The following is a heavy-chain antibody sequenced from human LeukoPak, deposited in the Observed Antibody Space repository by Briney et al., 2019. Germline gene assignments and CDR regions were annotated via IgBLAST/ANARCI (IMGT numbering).Heavy chain of an antibody. CDR1: GGTFSSYA. J-gene: IGHJ4*02. CDR2: IIPIFGTA. Sequence: ASVKLSCKASGGTFSSYAISWVRQAPGQGLEWMGGIIPIFGTANYAQKFQGRVTITTDESTSTAYMELSSLRSEDTAVYYCARPPQRYSSSWYPLGYWGQGTLVTVSS. V-gene: IGHV1-69*05. D-gene: IGHD6-13*01. CDR3: ARPPQRYSSSWYPLGY.